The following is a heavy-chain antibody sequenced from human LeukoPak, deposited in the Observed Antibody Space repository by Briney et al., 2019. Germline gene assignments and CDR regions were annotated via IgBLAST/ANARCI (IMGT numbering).Heavy chain of an antibody. D-gene: IGHD2-21*02. Sequence: SETLSLTCAVSGGPISSDIWWSWVRQPPGKGLEWIGETYHSGSTNYNPSLKSRVTISVDKPKNQFSLKLSSMTAADTAVYYCARKGLSPPPGPQPDTRLTVFDIWGQGTMVAVSS. CDR3: ARKGLSPPPGPQPDTRLTVFDI. J-gene: IGHJ3*02. CDR1: GGPISSDIW. CDR2: TYHSGST. V-gene: IGHV4-4*02.